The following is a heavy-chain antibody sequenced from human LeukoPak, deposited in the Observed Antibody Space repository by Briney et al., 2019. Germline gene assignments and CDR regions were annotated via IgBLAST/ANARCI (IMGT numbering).Heavy chain of an antibody. CDR2: ITSSSTYT. CDR3: AELGITMIGGV. Sequence: GGSLRLSCAASGFTFSSYEMNWVRQAPGKALEWVSSITSSSTYTYYADSVKGRYTISRDSAKNSLYLQMNGLRAEDTAVYYCAELGITMIGGVWGKGTTVTISS. CDR1: GFTFSSYE. V-gene: IGHV3-21*01. D-gene: IGHD3-10*02. J-gene: IGHJ6*04.